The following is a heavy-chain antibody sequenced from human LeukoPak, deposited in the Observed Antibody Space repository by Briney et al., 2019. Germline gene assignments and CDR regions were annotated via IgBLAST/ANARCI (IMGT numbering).Heavy chain of an antibody. Sequence: GGSLRLSCAASGFTVSSNYMSWVRQAPGKGVEGVSVIYSGGSTYYADSVKGRFTISRDNSKNTLYLQMNSLRAEDTAVYYCARVHGLTAAAGPRDYWGQGTLVTVSS. CDR2: IYSGGST. CDR3: ARVHGLTAAAGPRDY. CDR1: GFTVSSNY. D-gene: IGHD6-13*01. V-gene: IGHV3-66*02. J-gene: IGHJ4*02.